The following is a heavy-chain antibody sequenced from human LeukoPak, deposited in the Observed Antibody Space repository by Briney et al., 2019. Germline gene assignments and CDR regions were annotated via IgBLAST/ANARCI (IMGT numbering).Heavy chain of an antibody. CDR1: GFTFSTYW. D-gene: IGHD3-22*01. CDR3: AREDSSGFPVDY. CDR2: INSDGSTT. Sequence: QPGGSLRLSCAASGFTFSTYWMHWVRQAPGKGLVWVSRINSDGSTTSYADSVKGRFTISRDNAKNTLYLQMNSLRAEDTAVYYCAREDSSGFPVDYWGQGTLVTVSS. J-gene: IGHJ4*02. V-gene: IGHV3-74*01.